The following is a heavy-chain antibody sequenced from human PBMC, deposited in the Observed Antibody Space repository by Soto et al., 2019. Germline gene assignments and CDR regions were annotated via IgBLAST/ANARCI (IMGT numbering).Heavy chain of an antibody. Sequence: EVQLVESGGGLVQPGRSLRLSCAASGFTFDDYAMHWVRQAPGKSLEWVSGISWNSGSIGYADSVKGRFTISRDNAKNSLYLQMNSLRAEDTALYYCAKDSSSWYRGDFQHWGQGTLVTVSS. CDR2: ISWNSGSI. J-gene: IGHJ1*01. V-gene: IGHV3-9*01. D-gene: IGHD6-13*01. CDR3: AKDSSSWYRGDFQH. CDR1: GFTFDDYA.